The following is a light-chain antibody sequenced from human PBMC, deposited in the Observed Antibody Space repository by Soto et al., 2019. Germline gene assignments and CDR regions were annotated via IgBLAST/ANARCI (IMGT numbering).Light chain of an antibody. Sequence: EIVMTQSPGTLSVSPGERVIFSCRASQSVSSNLAWYQQKRGQTPRLLIYGASTRATGIPDRFSGSGSATEFTLTISILQSEDFADYYCQQYQNWPLITFGQGTRLEIK. V-gene: IGKV3-15*01. CDR2: GAS. J-gene: IGKJ5*01. CDR3: QQYQNWPLIT. CDR1: QSVSSN.